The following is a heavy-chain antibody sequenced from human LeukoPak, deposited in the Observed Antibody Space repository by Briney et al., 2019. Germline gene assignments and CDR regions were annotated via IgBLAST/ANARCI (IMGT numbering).Heavy chain of an antibody. D-gene: IGHD3-22*01. CDR3: AREVGTMIVVGGMDV. CDR1: GYTFTSYY. Sequence: EASVKVSCKASGYTFTSYYMHWVRQAPGQGLEWMGIINPSGGSTSYAQKFKGRVTMTRDTSTSTVYMELSSLRSEATAVYYCAREVGTMIVVGGMDVWGQGTTVTVSS. V-gene: IGHV1-46*01. J-gene: IGHJ6*02. CDR2: INPSGGST.